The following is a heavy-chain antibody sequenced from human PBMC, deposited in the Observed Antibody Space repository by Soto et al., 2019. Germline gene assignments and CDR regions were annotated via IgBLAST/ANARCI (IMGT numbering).Heavy chain of an antibody. D-gene: IGHD1-1*01. CDR3: GRDGVRGTPLGWFDP. J-gene: IGHJ5*02. CDR2: SNPRSGDT. V-gene: IGHV1-2*06. Sequence: QVQLVQSGAEVKKPGASVKVSCKASGYTFIGYYIHWVRQAPGQWLEWMVRSNPRSGDTTYAQKFQGRLTMTRDAPISTASKELSSLRSADTAVHSCGRDGVRGTPLGWFDPWGPGSLITVSS. CDR1: GYTFIGYY.